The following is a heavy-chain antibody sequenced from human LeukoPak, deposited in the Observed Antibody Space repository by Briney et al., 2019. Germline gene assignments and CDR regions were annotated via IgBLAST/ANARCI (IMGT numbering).Heavy chain of an antibody. D-gene: IGHD3-10*01. J-gene: IGHJ4*02. CDR2: IIPIFGTA. Sequence: ASVKVSCKAYGGTFSSYAISWLRQAPGQGLEWMGGIIPIFGTANYAQKFQGRVTITTDESTSTAYMELSSLRSEDTAVYYCARDPLSYYGSGSYSWGQGTLVTVSS. CDR1: GGTFSSYA. V-gene: IGHV1-69*05. CDR3: ARDPLSYYGSGSYS.